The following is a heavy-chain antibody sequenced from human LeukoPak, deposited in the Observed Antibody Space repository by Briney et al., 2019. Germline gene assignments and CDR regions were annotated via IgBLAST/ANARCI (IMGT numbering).Heavy chain of an antibody. D-gene: IGHD1-26*01. V-gene: IGHV4-34*01. J-gene: IGHJ4*02. CDR3: AGYSGSSYYFDY. CDR1: GGSFSGYY. CDR2: INHSGST. Sequence: PSETLSLTCAVYGGSFSGYYWSWIRQPPGKGLEWIGEINHSGSTNYNPSLKSRVTISVDTSKNQFSLKLSSVTAADTAVYYCAGYSGSSYYFDYWGQGTLVTVSS.